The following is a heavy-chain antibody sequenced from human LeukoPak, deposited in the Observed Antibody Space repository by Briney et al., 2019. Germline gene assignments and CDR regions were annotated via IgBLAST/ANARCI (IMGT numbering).Heavy chain of an antibody. J-gene: IGHJ4*02. D-gene: IGHD3-22*01. CDR3: ARTYYYDSSGYYYSDY. CDR1: GGSFSGYY. CDR2: INHSGST. V-gene: IGHV4-34*01. Sequence: SETLSLTCAVYGGSFSGYYWSWIRQPPGKGLEWIGEINHSGSTNYNPSLKSRVTISVDTSKNQFSLKLSSVTAADTAVYYCARTYYYDSSGYYYSDYWGQGTLVIVSS.